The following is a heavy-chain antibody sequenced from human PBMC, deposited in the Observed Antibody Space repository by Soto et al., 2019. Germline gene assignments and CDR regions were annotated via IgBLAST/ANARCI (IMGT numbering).Heavy chain of an antibody. Sequence: QVQLVQSGAEVKKPGASVKVSCKASGYTFTSYGISWVRQAPGQGLEWMGWISAYNGNTNYAQKLQGRVTMTTDTPPSTAYMELRSLRSDDTAVYYCARKPGVVVSPSPFDYWGQGTLVTVSS. CDR3: ARKPGVVVSPSPFDY. D-gene: IGHD3-22*01. J-gene: IGHJ4*02. CDR2: ISAYNGNT. V-gene: IGHV1-18*01. CDR1: GYTFTSYG.